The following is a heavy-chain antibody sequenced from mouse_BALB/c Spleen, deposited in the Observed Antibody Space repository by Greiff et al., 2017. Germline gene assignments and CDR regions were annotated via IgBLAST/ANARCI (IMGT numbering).Heavy chain of an antibody. CDR2: IDPANGNT. V-gene: IGHV14-3*02. CDR3: ARSGLRLNYFDY. Sequence: EVQGVESGAELVKPGASVKLSCTASGFNIKDTYMHWVKQRPEQGLEWIGRIDPANGNTKYDPKFQGKATITADTSSNTAYLQLSSLTSEDTAVYYCARSGLRLNYFDYWGQGTTLTVSS. J-gene: IGHJ2*01. D-gene: IGHD1-2*01. CDR1: GFNIKDTY.